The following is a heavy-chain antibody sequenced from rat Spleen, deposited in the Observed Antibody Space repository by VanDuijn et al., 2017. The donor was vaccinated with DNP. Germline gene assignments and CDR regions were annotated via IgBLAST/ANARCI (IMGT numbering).Heavy chain of an antibody. CDR3: ARHDEGNYYDGSNWFAY. CDR2: ITSSGGST. Sequence: EVQLVESGADLVQPGGSLKLSCAAAGFTFNYYWMAWIRQVPGKGLEWVAAITSSGGSTYYGDSVKGRFTISRDNAKTTLYLQMDSLRSEDTATYYCARHDEGNYYDGSNWFAYWGQGTLVTVSS. D-gene: IGHD1-12*02. J-gene: IGHJ3*01. V-gene: IGHV5-25*01. CDR1: GFTFNYYW.